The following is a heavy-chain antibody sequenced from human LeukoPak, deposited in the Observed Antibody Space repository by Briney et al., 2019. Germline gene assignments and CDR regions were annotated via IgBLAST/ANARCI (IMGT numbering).Heavy chain of an antibody. D-gene: IGHD3-3*01. CDR3: ARGCYDFWSGYCHFDD. CDR2: IYHSGST. Sequence: PSETLSLTCAVSGYSISSGYYWGWIRQPPGKGLEWIGSIYHSGSTYYNPSLKSRVTISVDTSKNQFSLKLSSVTAADTAVYYCARGCYDFWSGYCHFDDWGQGTLVTVSS. J-gene: IGHJ4*02. CDR1: GYSISSGYY. V-gene: IGHV4-38-2*01.